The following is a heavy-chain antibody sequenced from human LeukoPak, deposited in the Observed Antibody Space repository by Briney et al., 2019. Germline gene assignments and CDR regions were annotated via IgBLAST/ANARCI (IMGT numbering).Heavy chain of an antibody. J-gene: IGHJ4*02. Sequence: ASVKVSCKASGYTFTSYAMHWVRQAPGQGLEWMGWINPNSGDTKYLQRFQGRVTMTRDMSISTAYMELSSLRSEDTAVYYCARGKDYYDTTPDYWGQGTLVTVSS. V-gene: IGHV1-2*02. CDR1: GYTFTSYA. D-gene: IGHD3-22*01. CDR3: ARGKDYYDTTPDY. CDR2: INPNSGDT.